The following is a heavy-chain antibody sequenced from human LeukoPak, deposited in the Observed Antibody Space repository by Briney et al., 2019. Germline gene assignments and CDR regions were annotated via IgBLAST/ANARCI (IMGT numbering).Heavy chain of an antibody. D-gene: IGHD3/OR15-3a*01. Sequence: GGSLRLSCAASGFTFSTYAMGWVRQAPGKGLEWVSGISGRGSSTYYSDSVKGRFTISRDNSRNTLSLQMTSLRAEDTAVYYCARGLDFVDYWGQGTLVTVSS. CDR3: ARGLDFVDY. CDR2: ISGRGSST. V-gene: IGHV3-23*01. CDR1: GFTFSTYA. J-gene: IGHJ4*02.